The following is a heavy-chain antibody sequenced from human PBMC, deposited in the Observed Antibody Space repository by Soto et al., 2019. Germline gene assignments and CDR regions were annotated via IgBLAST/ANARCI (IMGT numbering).Heavy chain of an antibody. D-gene: IGHD6-6*01. CDR2: ISYDGSNK. J-gene: IGHJ6*03. V-gene: IGHV3-30*18. CDR3: AKVVRPAAARQMYYYYYMDV. Sequence: GGSLRLSCAASGFTFSSYGMHWVRQAPGKGLEWVAVISYDGSNKYYADSVKGRFTISRDNSKNTLYLQMNSLRAEDTAVYYCAKVVRPAAARQMYYYYYMDVWGKGITVTVSS. CDR1: GFTFSSYG.